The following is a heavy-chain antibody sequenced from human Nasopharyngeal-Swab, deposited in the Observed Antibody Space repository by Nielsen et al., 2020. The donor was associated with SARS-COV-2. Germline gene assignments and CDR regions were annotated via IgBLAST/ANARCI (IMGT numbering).Heavy chain of an antibody. J-gene: IGHJ5*02. CDR2: IYYSGST. Sequence: SETLSLTCTVSGGSISSSSYYWGWIRQPPGKGLEWIGSIYYSGSTYYNPSLKSRVTISVDTSKNQFSLKLSSVTAADTAVYYCARVGGYGYSSSSGGPPENWFDPWGQGTLVTVSS. D-gene: IGHD6-6*01. CDR1: GGSISSSSYY. V-gene: IGHV4-39*07. CDR3: ARVGGYGYSSSSGGPPENWFDP.